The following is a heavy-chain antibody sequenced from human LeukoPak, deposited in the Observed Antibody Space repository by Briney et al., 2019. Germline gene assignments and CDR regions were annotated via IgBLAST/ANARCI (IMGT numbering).Heavy chain of an antibody. CDR1: GYTFTSYD. V-gene: IGHV1-8*03. D-gene: IGHD2-15*01. Sequence: GASVKVSCKASGYTFTSYDINWVRQATGQGLEWMRGMNPNSGNTGYAQKFQGRVTITRNTSIGTAYMELSSLRSEDTAVYYCARGRYKRYCSGGSCPWGAFDIWGQGTMVTVSS. CDR2: MNPNSGNT. CDR3: ARGRYKRYCSGGSCPWGAFDI. J-gene: IGHJ3*02.